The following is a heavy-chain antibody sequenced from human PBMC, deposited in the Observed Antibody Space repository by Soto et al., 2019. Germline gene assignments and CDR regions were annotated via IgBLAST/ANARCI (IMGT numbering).Heavy chain of an antibody. CDR1: GYLISSGYY. Sequence: PSETLSLTCSVSGYLISSGYYWGWVRQTPGKGLEWLGSIDYSGKTYKNPSLKSRVSASVDLSQNQFSLNLRSVPAADTAVYFCARDLSSGYDSYYFAYWGQGTLVTVSS. CDR2: IDYSGKT. CDR3: ARDLSSGYDSYYFAY. D-gene: IGHD3-22*01. J-gene: IGHJ4*02. V-gene: IGHV4-38-2*02.